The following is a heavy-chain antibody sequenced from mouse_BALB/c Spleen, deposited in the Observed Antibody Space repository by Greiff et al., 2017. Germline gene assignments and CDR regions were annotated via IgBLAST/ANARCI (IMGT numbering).Heavy chain of an antibody. CDR3: ARNGYGYGRGYFDY. V-gene: IGHV1-39*01. J-gene: IGHJ2*01. CDR1: GYSFTGYN. D-gene: IGHD1-2*01. CDR2: IDPYYGGT. Sequence: LVESGPELEKPGASVKISCKASGYSFTGYNMNWVKQSNGKSLEWIGNIDPYYGGTSYNQKFKGKATLTVDKSSSTAYMQLKSLTSEDSAVYYCARNGYGYGRGYFDYWGQGTTLTVSS.